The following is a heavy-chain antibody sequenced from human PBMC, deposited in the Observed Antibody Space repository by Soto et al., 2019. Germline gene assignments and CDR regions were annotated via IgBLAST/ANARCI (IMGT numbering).Heavy chain of an antibody. D-gene: IGHD6-25*01. V-gene: IGHV3-30*18. CDR2: ISYDGSNK. CDR1: GFTFSSYG. CDR3: TKAQADYYSYYGMDV. J-gene: IGHJ6*02. Sequence: GGSLRLSCAASGFTFSSYGMHWVRQAPGKALEWVAVISYDGSNKYYADSVKGRFTISRDNSKNTLYLQMNSLRAEDTAVYYCTKAQADYYSYYGMDVWGQGTTVTVSS.